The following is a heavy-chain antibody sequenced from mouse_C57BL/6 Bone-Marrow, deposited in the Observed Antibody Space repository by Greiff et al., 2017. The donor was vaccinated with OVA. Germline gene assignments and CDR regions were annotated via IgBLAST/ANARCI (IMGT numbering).Heavy chain of an antibody. CDR2: ISNKANGYTT. CDR1: GFTFTDYY. V-gene: IGHV7-4*01. J-gene: IGHJ3*01. Sequence: EVKLVESGGGLVQPGASLRLSCAASGFTFTDYYMSWVRQPPGRAPEWLALISNKANGYTTDYTVSVKGRFTISRDTSQTILYLQMNTLRAEDSATYYCVKAVMRGGWFAYWGQGTLVTVSA. CDR3: VKAVMRGGWFAY.